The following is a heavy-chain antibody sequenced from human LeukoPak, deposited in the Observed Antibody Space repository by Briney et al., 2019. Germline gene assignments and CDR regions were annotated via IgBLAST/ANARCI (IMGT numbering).Heavy chain of an antibody. CDR3: ARPPGIAAAWFDP. J-gene: IGHJ5*02. D-gene: IGHD6-13*01. CDR1: GGSISSSSYN. Sequence: SETLSLTCTVAGGSISSSSYNWGWIRQPPGKGLEWIGSFDKSRSTYYNPAPKSRVTISLYTSKYQFSLKMTSVTAADTAVYYCARPPGIAAAWFDPWGQGTLVTVSS. CDR2: FDKSRST. V-gene: IGHV4-39*01.